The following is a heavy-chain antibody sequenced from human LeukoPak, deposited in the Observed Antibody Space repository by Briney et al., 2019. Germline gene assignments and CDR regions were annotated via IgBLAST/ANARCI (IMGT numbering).Heavy chain of an antibody. CDR3: AKDYCSGGSCALFDY. D-gene: IGHD2-15*01. V-gene: IGHV3-23*01. J-gene: IGHJ4*02. Sequence: PSETLSLTCTVSGGSISSYYWSWVRQAPGKGLEWVSAISGSGGSTYYADSVKGRFTISRDNSKNTLYLQMNSLRAEDTAVYYCAKDYCSGGSCALFDYWGQGTLVTVSS. CDR2: ISGSGGST. CDR1: GGSISSYY.